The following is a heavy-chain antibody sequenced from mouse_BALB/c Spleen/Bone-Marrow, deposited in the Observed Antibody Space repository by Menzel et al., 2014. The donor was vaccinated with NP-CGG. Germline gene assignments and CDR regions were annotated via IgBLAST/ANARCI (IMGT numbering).Heavy chain of an antibody. CDR1: GFTFSSYD. CDR3: ARRALDYWDFDV. V-gene: IGHV5-9-3*01. Sequence: EVQGVESGGGLVKPGGSLKLSCAASGFTFSSYDMSWVRQTPEKRLEWVAIINTGGSYTYYSDSVKGRFTISRDNAKNTLYLQMIILRSEDTAMYNCARRALDYWDFDVWGARTTGTLSS. J-gene: IGHJ1*01. CDR2: INTGGSYT.